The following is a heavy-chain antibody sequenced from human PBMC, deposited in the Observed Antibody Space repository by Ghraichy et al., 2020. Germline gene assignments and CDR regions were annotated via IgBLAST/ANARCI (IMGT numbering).Heavy chain of an antibody. CDR1: GVSITDAH. D-gene: IGHD4-11*01. J-gene: IGHJ4*02. CDR3: AKGHLDYRI. V-gene: IGHV4-59*01. CDR2: VSNIGNT. Sequence: SETLSLTCIVSGVSITDAHWSWIRQPPGTGLEFIGYVSNIGNTNYNPSLRSRVTISLDTSKNQVSLKLSAMTAADTAVYFCAKGHLDYRIWGQGTLVTVSS.